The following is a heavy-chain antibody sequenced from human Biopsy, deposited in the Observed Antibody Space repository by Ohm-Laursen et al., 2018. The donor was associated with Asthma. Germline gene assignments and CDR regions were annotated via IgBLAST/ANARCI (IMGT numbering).Heavy chain of an antibody. V-gene: IGHV3-48*02. CDR1: GFTFSSYS. CDR3: ARPRWGPYGY. Sequence: LRLSCSASGFTFSSYSMNWVRQAPGKGLEWVSYISSSSSTIYYADSVKGRFAISRDNAKNSLYLQMNSLRDEDTAVYYCARPRWGPYGYWGQGTLVTVSS. J-gene: IGHJ4*02. CDR2: ISSSSSTI. D-gene: IGHD4-17*01.